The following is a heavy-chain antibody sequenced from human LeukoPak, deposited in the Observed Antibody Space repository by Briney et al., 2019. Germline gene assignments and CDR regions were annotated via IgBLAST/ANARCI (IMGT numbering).Heavy chain of an antibody. Sequence: GGSLRLSCAASGFTFSSYWMNWVRQAPGKGLEWVANINGDGRDKYYVGSVRGRFTISRDNADNALYLQLNSLRGDDTALYYCARGVDSAIDWWGQGTLVTVSS. D-gene: IGHD3-9*01. CDR1: GFTFSSYW. CDR3: ARGVDSAIDW. J-gene: IGHJ4*02. CDR2: INGDGRDK. V-gene: IGHV3-7*01.